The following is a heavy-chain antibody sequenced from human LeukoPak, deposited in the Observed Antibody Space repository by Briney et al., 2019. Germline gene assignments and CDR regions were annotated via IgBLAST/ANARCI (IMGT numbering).Heavy chain of an antibody. Sequence: GGSRRLSCAASGLTSSSYAMQWVRQAPGKWLEWVAVISYDGSNKNYTDSVKGRFTIYRDNSKNTLYLQMNSLRAEDTAVYYCARVGAARSYYYYGMDVWGQGTTVTVSS. V-gene: IGHV3-30-3*01. CDR3: ARVGAARSYYYYGMDV. D-gene: IGHD6-6*01. J-gene: IGHJ6*02. CDR1: GLTSSSYA. CDR2: ISYDGSNK.